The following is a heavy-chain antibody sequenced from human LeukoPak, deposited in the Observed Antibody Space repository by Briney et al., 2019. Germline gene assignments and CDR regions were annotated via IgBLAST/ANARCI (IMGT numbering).Heavy chain of an antibody. J-gene: IGHJ4*02. CDR2: ISWNSGSI. V-gene: IGHV3-9*01. CDR3: AKGCYDFWSGYSDY. Sequence: ASXXTFDDXXXXXXXXXXXXXLXXVXGISWNSGSIGYADSVKGRFTISRDNAKNSLYLQMNSLRAEDTAVYYCAKGCYDFWSGYSDYWGQGTLVTVSS. CDR1: XXTFDDXX. D-gene: IGHD3-3*01.